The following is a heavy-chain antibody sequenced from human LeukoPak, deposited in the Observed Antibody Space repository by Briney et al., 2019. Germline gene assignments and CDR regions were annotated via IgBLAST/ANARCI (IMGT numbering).Heavy chain of an antibody. CDR1: GFAMSSHW. J-gene: IGHJ6*02. V-gene: IGHV3-7*03. Sequence: TGGSLRLSCAASGFAMSSHWMTWVRQVPGRGPEWVANVNRDGSETYYLDSVKGRFTISKDNAKNSLYLQMNRLRAEDTALYHRARNNGMDVWGQGTTVIVSS. CDR2: VNRDGSET. CDR3: ARNNGMDV.